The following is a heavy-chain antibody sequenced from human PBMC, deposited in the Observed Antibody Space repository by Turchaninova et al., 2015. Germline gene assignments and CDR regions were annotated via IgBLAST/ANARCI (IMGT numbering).Heavy chain of an antibody. CDR2: IYWDDDK. CDR1: GFSLTPRGLG. J-gene: IGHJ6*03. Sequence: QITLKESGPTLVKPTQTIPLTCPFSGFSLTPRGLGVGWIRQPPGKALEWLALIYWDDDKRYSPSLKSRLTITKDTAKNQVVLTMTNMDPVDTATYYCAHLYYDFWSGYYKRVSNNYMDVWGKGTTVTVSS. V-gene: IGHV2-5*02. CDR3: AHLYYDFWSGYYKRVSNNYMDV. D-gene: IGHD3-3*01.